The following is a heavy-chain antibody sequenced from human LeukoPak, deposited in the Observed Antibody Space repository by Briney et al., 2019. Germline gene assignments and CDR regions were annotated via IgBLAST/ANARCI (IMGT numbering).Heavy chain of an antibody. CDR3: AKNWLTAKTIDY. CDR1: GFSFSSYA. V-gene: IGHV3-23*01. D-gene: IGHD2-21*02. Sequence: SGGSLRLSCAASGFSFSSYAMGWLRQAPGRGLEWVSTVSGGGGSTFYADSVKGRFTISRDKSKNTMYLQMNSLRAEDTAVYYCAKNWLTAKTIDYWGQGTLVTVSS. J-gene: IGHJ4*02. CDR2: VSGGGGST.